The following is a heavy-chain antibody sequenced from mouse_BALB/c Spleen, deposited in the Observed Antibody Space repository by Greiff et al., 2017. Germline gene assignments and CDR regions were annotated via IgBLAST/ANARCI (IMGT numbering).Heavy chain of an antibody. Sequence: EVQGVESGGGLVKPGGSLKLSCAASGFAFSSYDMSWVRQTPEKRLEWVAYISSGGGSTYYPDTVKGRFTISRDNAKNTLYLQMSSLKSEDTAMYYCARRKYGNQYYFDYWGQGTTLTVSS. J-gene: IGHJ2*01. V-gene: IGHV5-12-1*01. CDR2: ISSGGGST. D-gene: IGHD2-10*02. CDR1: GFAFSSYD. CDR3: ARRKYGNQYYFDY.